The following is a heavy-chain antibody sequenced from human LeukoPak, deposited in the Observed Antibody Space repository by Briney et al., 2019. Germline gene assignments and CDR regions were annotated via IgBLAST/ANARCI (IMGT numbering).Heavy chain of an antibody. CDR2: ISGSGDST. J-gene: IGHJ4*02. CDR1: GFTFSSYA. D-gene: IGHD4-17*01. CDR3: AREAKDYGVYVPFDY. Sequence: GGSLRLSCAASGFTFSSYAMRWVRQAPGKGLEWVSAISGSGDSTYYADSVKGRFTISRDNSKNTLSLQMNSLRAEDAAVYYCAREAKDYGVYVPFDYWGQGTLVTVSS. V-gene: IGHV3-23*01.